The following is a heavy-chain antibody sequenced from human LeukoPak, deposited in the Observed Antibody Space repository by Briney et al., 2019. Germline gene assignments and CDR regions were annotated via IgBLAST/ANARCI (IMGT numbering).Heavy chain of an antibody. Sequence: PSETLSLTCTVSGGSINSSSYYWGWIRQPPGKGLEWIGSIYYSGSTYYNPSLKSRVTISVDMSNNQFSLKLSSVTAADTAVYYCARRPLYDSDYFDYWGQGTLVTVSS. D-gene: IGHD3-3*01. CDR2: IYYSGST. CDR3: ARRPLYDSDYFDY. CDR1: GGSINSSSYY. V-gene: IGHV4-39*01. J-gene: IGHJ4*02.